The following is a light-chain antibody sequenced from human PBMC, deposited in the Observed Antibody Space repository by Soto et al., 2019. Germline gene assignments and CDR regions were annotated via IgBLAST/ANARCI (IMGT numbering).Light chain of an antibody. V-gene: IGLV1-47*01. Sequence: QSGLTEPPAASGTPGQGVTISCSGSSSNIGSNYVYWYQQLPGAAPKLLIYRNNQRPSGVPDRFSGSKSGTSASLAISGLRSEDEADYYCAAWDDSLSANYVFGTGTKVTVL. CDR2: RNN. CDR1: SSNIGSNY. CDR3: AAWDDSLSANYV. J-gene: IGLJ1*01.